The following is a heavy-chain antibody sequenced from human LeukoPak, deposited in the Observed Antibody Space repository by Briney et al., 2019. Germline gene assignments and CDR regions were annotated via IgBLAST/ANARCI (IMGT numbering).Heavy chain of an antibody. CDR1: GFTFSYFE. D-gene: IGHD6-13*01. CDR2: ISSSGSSI. Sequence: GGSLRLSCAASGFTFSYFEMNWVRQAPGGGLEWISYISSSGSSIYYADSVKGRFAISRDDAKSSFYLQMNGLRAEDTAIYYCVSRSSWTYYMDVWGKGITVSVSS. CDR3: VSRSSWTYYMDV. V-gene: IGHV3-48*03. J-gene: IGHJ6*03.